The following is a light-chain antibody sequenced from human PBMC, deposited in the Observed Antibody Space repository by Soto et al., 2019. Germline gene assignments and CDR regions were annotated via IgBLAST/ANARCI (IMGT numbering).Light chain of an antibody. CDR3: QQYYSYPWT. V-gene: IGKV1-8*01. J-gene: IGKJ1*01. CDR1: QDIGRY. CDR2: AAS. Sequence: AIRMTQSPSSLSASTGDRVTITCRASQDIGRYVAWYQQKPGKGPKLLIYAASTLQSGVPSRFSGSGSGTDFTLIISYLQFEDFATYHCQQYYSYPWTFGQGTKVEIK.